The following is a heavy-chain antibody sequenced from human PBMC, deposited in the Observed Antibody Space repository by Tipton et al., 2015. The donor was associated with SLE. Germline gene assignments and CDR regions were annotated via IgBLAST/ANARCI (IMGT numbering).Heavy chain of an antibody. V-gene: IGHV3-23*01. Sequence: SLRLSCAASGFTFSSYAMSWVRQAPGKGLEWVSAISGSGGSTNYADSVKGRFTISRDNAKNSLYLQMNSLRAEDTAVYYCARDRASGRGVKEAFDIWGQGTMVTVSS. J-gene: IGHJ3*02. CDR2: ISGSGGST. CDR3: ARDRASGRGVKEAFDI. D-gene: IGHD1-26*01. CDR1: GFTFSSYA.